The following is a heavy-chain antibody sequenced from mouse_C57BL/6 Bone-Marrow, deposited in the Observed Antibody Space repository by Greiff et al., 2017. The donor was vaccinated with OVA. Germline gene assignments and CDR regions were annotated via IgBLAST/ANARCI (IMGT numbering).Heavy chain of an antibody. V-gene: IGHV1-55*01. CDR3: ARSPSDSSGYVRDY. D-gene: IGHD3-2*02. Sequence: VQLQQSGAELVKPGASVKMSCKASGYTFTSYWITWVKQRPGQGLEWIGDIYPGSGSTNYNEKFKSKATLTVDTSSSTAYMQLSSLTSEDSAVYYCARSPSDSSGYVRDYWGQGTTLTVSS. J-gene: IGHJ2*01. CDR2: IYPGSGST. CDR1: GYTFTSYW.